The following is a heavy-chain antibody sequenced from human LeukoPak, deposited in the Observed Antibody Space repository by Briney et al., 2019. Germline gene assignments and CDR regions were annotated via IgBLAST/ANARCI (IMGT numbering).Heavy chain of an antibody. CDR3: ARAGYSYGIISYFDS. D-gene: IGHD5-18*01. J-gene: IGHJ4*02. Sequence: PSETLSLTCTVSGGSISSSSHYWGWIRQPPGKGLEWIGVSTYYNPSLKNRVTISRDTSKNQFSLKLSSVTAAETAIYYCARAGYSYGIISYFDSWGQGTLVTVSS. V-gene: IGHV4-39*01. CDR1: GGSISSSSHY. CDR2: VST.